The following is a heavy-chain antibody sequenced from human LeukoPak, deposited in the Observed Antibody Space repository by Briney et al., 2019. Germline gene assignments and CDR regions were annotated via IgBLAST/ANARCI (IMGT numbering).Heavy chain of an antibody. CDR3: ARDGYNNNDAFDI. Sequence: PSETLSLTCSVSGGYISSYYWSWIRQPPGKGLEWIGSIYHSGTTSYNPSLESRVTISLDTSKNQFSLRLTSVTAADTAVYYCARDGYNNNDAFDIWGQGTMVTVSS. J-gene: IGHJ3*02. D-gene: IGHD5-24*01. CDR2: IYHSGTT. V-gene: IGHV4-59*08. CDR1: GGYISSYY.